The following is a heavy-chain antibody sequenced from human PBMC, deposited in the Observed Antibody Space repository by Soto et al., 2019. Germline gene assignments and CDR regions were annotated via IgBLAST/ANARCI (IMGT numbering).Heavy chain of an antibody. J-gene: IGHJ3*02. CDR2: IDSDGTTT. V-gene: IGHV3-74*01. CDR3: VRERRYTSGAYAFDI. CDR1: GFTFSSYW. D-gene: IGHD5-18*01. Sequence: EVQLVESGGDLVQPGGSLRLSCAASGFTFSSYWMHWVRQAPGKGLVWVSRIDSDGTTTTYADSVKGRFTISRDNAKTTLYLQMSSLRAEDTAVYYCVRERRYTSGAYAFDIWGHGTMGTVSS.